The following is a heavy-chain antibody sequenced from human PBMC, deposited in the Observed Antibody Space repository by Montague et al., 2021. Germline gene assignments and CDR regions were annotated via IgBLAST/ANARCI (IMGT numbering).Heavy chain of an antibody. J-gene: IGHJ4*02. Sequence: SLRLSCAASGFTFSDAWMSWVRQAPGKGLEWVGLITGKAGGATTGYGAPVKGRFTISKDDPRDTLYLHMNSLQSEDTAVYYCTAVQYDVLTGYYLQWGQGTLVTVSS. V-gene: IGHV3-15*01. CDR3: TAVQYDVLTGYYLQ. CDR2: ITGKAGGATT. D-gene: IGHD3-9*01. CDR1: GFTFSDAW.